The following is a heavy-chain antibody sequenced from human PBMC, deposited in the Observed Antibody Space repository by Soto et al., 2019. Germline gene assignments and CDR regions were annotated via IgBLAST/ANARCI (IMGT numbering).Heavy chain of an antibody. V-gene: IGHV1-18*04. D-gene: IGHD3-3*01. CDR3: ARGFSMGRITIFGVVTEDAFDI. J-gene: IGHJ3*02. CDR1: GYTFTSYG. CDR2: ISAYNGNT. Sequence: GASVKVSCKASGYTFTSYGISWVRQAPGQGLEWMGWISAYNGNTNYAQKLQGRVTMTTDTSTSTAYMELRSLRSDDTAVYYCARGFSMGRITIFGVVTEDAFDIWGQGTMVTVSS.